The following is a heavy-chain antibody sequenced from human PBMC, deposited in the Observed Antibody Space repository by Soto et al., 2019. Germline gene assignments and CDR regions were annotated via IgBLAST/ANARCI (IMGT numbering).Heavy chain of an antibody. V-gene: IGHV5-51*01. CDR1: GYSFTNYW. Sequence: GEPLKISCTGSGYSFTNYWIGWVRQGPGKGLEWMGIIYPGDSNTRYSPSFQGQVTISADKSISTAYLQWSSLKASDTAMYFCASQGYCSNTACYTVDYWGQGTLVTVSS. D-gene: IGHD2-2*02. CDR3: ASQGYCSNTACYTVDY. J-gene: IGHJ4*02. CDR2: IYPGDSNT.